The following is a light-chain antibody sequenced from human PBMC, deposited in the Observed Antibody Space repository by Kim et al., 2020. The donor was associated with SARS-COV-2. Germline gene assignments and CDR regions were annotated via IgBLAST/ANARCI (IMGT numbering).Light chain of an antibody. Sequence: DIQMTQSPSTLSAFVGNRVSITCRASQSVDGWLAWYQQRPGKAPELLIYRASKLASGVPSRFSGSGFGTDFTLTISDLQPDDSAIYYCKQYETLWTFGPGTKVDIK. J-gene: IGKJ1*01. CDR3: KQYETLWT. V-gene: IGKV1-5*03. CDR2: RAS. CDR1: QSVDGW.